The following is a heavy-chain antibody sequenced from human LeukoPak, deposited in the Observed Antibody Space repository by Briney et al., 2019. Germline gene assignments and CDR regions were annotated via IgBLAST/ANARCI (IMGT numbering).Heavy chain of an antibody. CDR3: ARGYGSGSYYNLDY. CDR2: MNPNSGNT. J-gene: IGHJ4*02. V-gene: IGHV1-8*02. D-gene: IGHD3-10*01. Sequence: GASVKVSCKASGYTFTGYYMHWVRQATGQGLEWMGWMNPNSGNTGYAQKFQGRVTMTRNTSISTAYMELSSLRSEDTAVYYCARGYGSGSYYNLDYWGQGTLVTVSS. CDR1: GYTFTGYY.